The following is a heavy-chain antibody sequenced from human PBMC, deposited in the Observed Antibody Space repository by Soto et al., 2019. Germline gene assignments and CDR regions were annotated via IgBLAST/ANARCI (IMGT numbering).Heavy chain of an antibody. V-gene: IGHV3-66*01. Sequence: GGSLSLSCAASGFTVTTNYMSWVCQPPGKGLEWVSVVYSGGSTYYADSVKGRFTVSRDNSKNTLYLQMNSLRAEDTAVYYCARDFSGKNDAFDVWGQGTVVTVSS. CDR2: VYSGGST. CDR3: ARDFSGKNDAFDV. CDR1: GFTVTTNY. J-gene: IGHJ3*01. D-gene: IGHD3-10*01.